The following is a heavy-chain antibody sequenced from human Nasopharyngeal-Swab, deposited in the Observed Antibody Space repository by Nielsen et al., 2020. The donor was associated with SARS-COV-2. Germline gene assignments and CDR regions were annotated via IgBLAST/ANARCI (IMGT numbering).Heavy chain of an antibody. D-gene: IGHD3-3*01. CDR2: VQSAGNT. J-gene: IGHJ6*02. CDR1: GGSFSGYY. Sequence: SETLSLTCAVYGGSFSGYYWSWIRQPPGKGLEWIGSVQSAGNTYYNPSLKSRVTISVDTSKNQFSLKLSSVTAADTAVYYCARGWYDFWSGYFSNGMDVWGQGTTVTVSS. V-gene: IGHV4-34*01. CDR3: ARGWYDFWSGYFSNGMDV.